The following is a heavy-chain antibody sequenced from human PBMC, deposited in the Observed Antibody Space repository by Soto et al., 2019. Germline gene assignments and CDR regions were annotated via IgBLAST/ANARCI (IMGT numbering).Heavy chain of an antibody. CDR2: ISGSGGGT. J-gene: IGHJ6*02. V-gene: IGHV3-23*01. Sequence: PGGSLRLSCAASGFTFSSYAMSWVRQAPGKGLEWVSAISGSGGGTYYADSVKGRFTISRDNSKNTLYLQMNSLRAEDTAVYYCAKDRSIFEGMDVWGQGTTVTVSS. D-gene: IGHD3-3*01. CDR3: AKDRSIFEGMDV. CDR1: GFTFSSYA.